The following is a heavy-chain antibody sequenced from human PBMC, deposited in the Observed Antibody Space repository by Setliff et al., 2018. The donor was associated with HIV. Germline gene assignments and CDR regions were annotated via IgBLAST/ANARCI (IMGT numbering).Heavy chain of an antibody. V-gene: IGHV4-4*07. J-gene: IGHJ5*02. CDR2: IYTSGST. CDR1: GGSISSYY. D-gene: IGHD3-10*01. Sequence: SSETLSLTCTVSGGSISSYYWSWIRQPAGKGLEWIGRIYTSGSTNYNPSLKSRVTMSVDTSKNQFSLKLSSVTAADTAVYYCASGGPLGWVRGVSNWFDPWGQGTLVTVSS. CDR3: ASGGPLGWVRGVSNWFDP.